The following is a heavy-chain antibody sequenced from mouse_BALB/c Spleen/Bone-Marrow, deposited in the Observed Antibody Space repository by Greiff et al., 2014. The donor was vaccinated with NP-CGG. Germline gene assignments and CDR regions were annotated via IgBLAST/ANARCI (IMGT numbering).Heavy chain of an antibody. Sequence: QVQLQQSGAELVKPGASVKLSCKASGYTFTSYYMYWVKQRPGQGLEWIGEINPSNGGTNFNEKFKSKATLTVDKSSSTAYMQLSSLTSEDSAVYYRTRRLLYYAMDYWGQGTSVTVSS. CDR2: INPSNGGT. D-gene: IGHD2-13*01. CDR1: GYTFTSYY. V-gene: IGHV1S81*02. J-gene: IGHJ4*01. CDR3: TRRLLYYAMDY.